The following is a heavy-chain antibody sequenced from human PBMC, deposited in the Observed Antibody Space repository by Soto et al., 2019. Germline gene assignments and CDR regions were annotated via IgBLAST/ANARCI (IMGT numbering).Heavy chain of an antibody. V-gene: IGHV1-69*01. Sequence: QVQLVQSGAEVKKPGSSVKVSCKASGGTFSSYAISWVRQAPGQGLEWMGGIIPIFGTANYAQKFQGRVTITADESTSTDYMELSSLRSEDTAVYYCARHTTVTPWTGYFDLWGRGTLVTVSS. CDR3: ARHTTVTPWTGYFDL. J-gene: IGHJ2*01. CDR2: IIPIFGTA. CDR1: GGTFSSYA. D-gene: IGHD4-17*01.